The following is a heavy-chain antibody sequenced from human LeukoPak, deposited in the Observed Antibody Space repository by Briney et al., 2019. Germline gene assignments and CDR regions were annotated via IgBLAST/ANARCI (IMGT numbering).Heavy chain of an antibody. V-gene: IGHV3-30*18. CDR1: GFTFSSYG. D-gene: IGHD3-22*01. J-gene: IGHJ4*02. CDR2: ISYDGSNK. CDR3: AKERDSSGYAPSTFDY. Sequence: GGSLRLSCAASGFTFSSYGMHWVRQAPGKGLEWVAVISYDGSNKYYADSVKGRFTISRDNSKNTLYLQMNSLRAEDTAVYYCAKERDSSGYAPSTFDYWGQGTLVTVSS.